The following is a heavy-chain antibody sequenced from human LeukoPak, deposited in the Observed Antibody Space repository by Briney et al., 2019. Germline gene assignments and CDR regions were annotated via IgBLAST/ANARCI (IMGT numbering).Heavy chain of an antibody. D-gene: IGHD3-9*01. V-gene: IGHV1-69*04. J-gene: IGHJ4*02. CDR1: GGTFSSYA. Sequence: SVKVSCKASGGTFSSYAISWVRQAPGQGLEWMGRIIPILGIANYAQKFQGRVTITADKSTSTAYMELSSLRSEDTAVYYCARGRGTYYDILTGYPFDYWGQGTLVTVSS. CDR3: ARGRGTYYDILTGYPFDY. CDR2: IIPILGIA.